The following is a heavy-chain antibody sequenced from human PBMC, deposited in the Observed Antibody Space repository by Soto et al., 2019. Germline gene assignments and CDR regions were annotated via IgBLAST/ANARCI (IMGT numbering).Heavy chain of an antibody. CDR3: AKKGSDTAMAPYYFDY. J-gene: IGHJ4*02. CDR1: GFTFSSYA. CDR2: ISGSGGST. V-gene: IGHV3-23*01. Sequence: GGSLRLSCAASGFTFSSYAMSWVRQAPGKGLEWVSAISGSGGSTYYADSVKGRFTISRDNSKNTLYLQMNSLRAEDTAVYYCAKKGSDTAMAPYYFDYWGQGTLVTSPQ. D-gene: IGHD5-18*01.